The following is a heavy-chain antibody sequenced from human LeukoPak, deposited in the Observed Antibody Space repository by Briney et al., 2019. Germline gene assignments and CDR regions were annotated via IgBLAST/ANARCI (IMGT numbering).Heavy chain of an antibody. J-gene: IGHJ4*02. CDR1: GFIFSSSA. D-gene: IGHD3-22*01. Sequence: GGSLRLSCAASGFIFSSSATSWGRQVPVLWLLLVSAFSGSGGSTYYADSVKGRFTIPRDNSKNTLYLQMNSLRAEDTAVYYCAKDLYEGVYYDSSGSFDYWGQGTLVTVSS. CDR2: FSGSGGST. CDR3: AKDLYEGVYYDSSGSFDY. V-gene: IGHV3-23*01.